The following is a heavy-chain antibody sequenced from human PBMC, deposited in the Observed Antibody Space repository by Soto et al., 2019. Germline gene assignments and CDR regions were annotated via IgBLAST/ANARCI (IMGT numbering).Heavy chain of an antibody. CDR3: AKGFITMVRGVMDYFDY. CDR1: GFTFDDYA. Sequence: PGGSLRLSCAASGFTFDDYAMHWVRQAPGKGLEWVSGISWNSGSIGYADSVKGRFTISRDNAKNSLYLQMNSLRAEDTALYYCAKGFITMVRGVMDYFDYWGQGTLVTVSS. J-gene: IGHJ4*02. V-gene: IGHV3-9*01. D-gene: IGHD3-10*01. CDR2: ISWNSGSI.